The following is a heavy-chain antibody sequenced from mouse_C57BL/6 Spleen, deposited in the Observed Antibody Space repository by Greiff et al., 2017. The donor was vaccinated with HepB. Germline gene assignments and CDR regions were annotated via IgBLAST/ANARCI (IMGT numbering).Heavy chain of an antibody. CDR3: AKFKEGYAMDY. CDR1: GYTFTSYW. CDR2: IDPSDSYT. Sequence: VQLQQPGAELVKPGASVKLSCKASGYTFTSYWMQWVKQRPGQGLEWIGEIDPSDSYTNYNQKFKGKATLTVDTSSSTAYMQLSSLTSEDSAVYYCAKFKEGYAMDYWGQGTSVTFSS. D-gene: IGHD1-3*01. J-gene: IGHJ4*01. V-gene: IGHV1-50*01.